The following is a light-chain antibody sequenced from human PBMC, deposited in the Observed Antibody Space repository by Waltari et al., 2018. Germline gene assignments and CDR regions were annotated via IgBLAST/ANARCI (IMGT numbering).Light chain of an antibody. CDR1: GIGSKS. J-gene: IGLJ1*01. Sequence: SYVLTQSPSMSVAPGKTARITCGGDGIGSKSVHWYQQKTGQAPVLVVHNDNDRPSGIPERFSGSNSGNTATLTISRVEGGDEADYYCQVWDSSSEHYVFGTGTRVTVL. CDR3: QVWDSSSEHYV. V-gene: IGLV3-21*03. CDR2: NDN.